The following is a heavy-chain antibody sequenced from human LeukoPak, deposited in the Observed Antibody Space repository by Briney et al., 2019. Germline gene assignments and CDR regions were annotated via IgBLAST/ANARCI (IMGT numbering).Heavy chain of an antibody. CDR3: ARGGIAAAGTTIKFIDYYYYYMDV. CDR1: GGTFSSYA. V-gene: IGHV1-69*05. CDR2: IIPIFGTA. J-gene: IGHJ6*03. Sequence: VASVKASCKASGGTFSSYAISWVRQAPGQGLEWMGGIIPIFGTANYAQKFQGRVTITTDESTSTAYMELSSLRSEDTAVYYCARGGIAAAGTTIKFIDYYYYYMDVWGKGTTVTVSS. D-gene: IGHD6-13*01.